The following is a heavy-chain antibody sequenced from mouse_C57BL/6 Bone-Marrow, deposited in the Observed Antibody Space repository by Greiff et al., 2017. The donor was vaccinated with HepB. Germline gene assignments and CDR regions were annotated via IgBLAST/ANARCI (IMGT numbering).Heavy chain of an antibody. CDR3: ARRGYYGNYDFDY. CDR2: INPYNGGT. D-gene: IGHD2-1*01. CDR1: GYTFTDYY. J-gene: IGHJ2*01. V-gene: IGHV1-19*01. Sequence: EVKLQESGPVLVKPGASVKMSCKASGYTFTDYYMNWVKQSHGKSLEWIGVINPYNGGTSYNQKFKGKATLTVDKSSSTAYMELNSLTSEDSAVYYCARRGYYGNYDFDYWGQGTTLTVSS.